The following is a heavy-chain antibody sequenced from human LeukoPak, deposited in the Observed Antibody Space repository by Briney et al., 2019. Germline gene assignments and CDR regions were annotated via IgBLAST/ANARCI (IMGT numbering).Heavy chain of an antibody. Sequence: PGGSLRLSCAASGFTFSSSGMHCVRQAPGKGLEWVAVIWYDGSNKYYADSVRGRFTISRDRSRNTLSLQMNSLRAEDTAVYYCAKDGDYYDSDAYSSFFDFWGQGTLVTVSS. CDR2: IWYDGSNK. V-gene: IGHV3-33*03. CDR1: GFTFSSSG. CDR3: AKDGDYYDSDAYSSFFDF. D-gene: IGHD3-22*01. J-gene: IGHJ4*02.